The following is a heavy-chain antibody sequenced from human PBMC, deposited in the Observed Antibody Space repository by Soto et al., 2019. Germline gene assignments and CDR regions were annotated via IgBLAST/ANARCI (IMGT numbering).Heavy chain of an antibody. CDR3: AVVVVPAAEATLVHDYYYYGMDV. J-gene: IGHJ6*02. Sequence: QVQLVQSGAEVKKPGSSVKVSCKASGGTFSSYTISWVRQAPGQGLEWMGRIIPILGIANYAQKFQGRVXITADKSTSTXXMXLXXLRSEDTAVYYCAVVVVPAAEATLVHDYYYYGMDVWGQGTTVTVSS. CDR1: GGTFSSYT. V-gene: IGHV1-69*02. CDR2: IIPILGIA. D-gene: IGHD2-2*01.